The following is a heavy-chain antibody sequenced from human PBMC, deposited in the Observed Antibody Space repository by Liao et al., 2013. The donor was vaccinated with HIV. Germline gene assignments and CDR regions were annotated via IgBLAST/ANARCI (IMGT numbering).Heavy chain of an antibody. CDR2: IYTSGST. J-gene: IGHJ5*02. CDR3: ARENRNWFDP. CDR1: GGSISTGSYY. V-gene: IGHV4-61*02. Sequence: QVKLQESGPGLVKPSQTLSLTCTVSGGSISTGSYYWSWIRQPAGKGLEWIGRIYTSGSTNYNPSLKSRVTMSVDTSKNQFSLKLSSVTAADTAVYYCARENRNWFDPWGQGTLVTVSS.